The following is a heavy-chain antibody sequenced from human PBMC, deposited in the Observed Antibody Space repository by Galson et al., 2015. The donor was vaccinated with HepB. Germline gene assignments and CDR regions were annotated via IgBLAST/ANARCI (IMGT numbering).Heavy chain of an antibody. CDR2: IWHDGSNK. V-gene: IGHV3-33*08. CDR3: ARVVRPETGWYVLHFDS. D-gene: IGHD6-19*01. CDR1: GFTFSDYG. J-gene: IGHJ4*02. Sequence: SLRLSCAASGFTFSDYGMHWVRQAPGKGLEWVALIWHDGSNKQYADSVKGRFTISRDNSKNTVFLQMNTLRVDDTAVYYCARVVRPETGWYVLHFDSWGQGTLVTVSS.